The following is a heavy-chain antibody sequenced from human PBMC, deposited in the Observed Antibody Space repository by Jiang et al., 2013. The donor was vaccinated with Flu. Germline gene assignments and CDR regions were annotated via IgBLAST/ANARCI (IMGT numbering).Heavy chain of an antibody. D-gene: IGHD4-17*01. J-gene: IGHJ6*04. V-gene: IGHV3-33*01. CDR2: IWYDGSNK. CDR3: ARDTARGDYGDYVDEDYYGMDV. Sequence: VQLVESGGGVVQPGRSLRLSCAASGFTFSSYGMHWVRQAPGKGLEWVAVIWYDGSNKYYADSVKGRFTISRDNSKNTLYLQMNSLRAEDTAVYYCARDTARGDYGDYVDEDYYGMDVWGKGTTVTVSS. CDR1: GFTFSSYG.